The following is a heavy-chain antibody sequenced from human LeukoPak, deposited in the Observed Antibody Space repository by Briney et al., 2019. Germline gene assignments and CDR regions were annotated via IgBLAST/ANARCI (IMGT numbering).Heavy chain of an antibody. D-gene: IGHD6-19*01. Sequence: GGSLRLSCAASGFTFSSYSMNWVRQAPGKGLEWVSSISSSSSYIYYADSVKGRFTISRDNAKHSLYLQMNSLRAEDTAVYYCARDRLNRSGWSPWGQGTLVTVSS. CDR1: GFTFSSYS. CDR2: ISSSSSYI. J-gene: IGHJ5*02. V-gene: IGHV3-21*01. CDR3: ARDRLNRSGWSP.